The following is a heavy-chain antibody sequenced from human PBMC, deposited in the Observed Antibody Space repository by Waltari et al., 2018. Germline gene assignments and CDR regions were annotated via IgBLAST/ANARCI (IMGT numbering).Heavy chain of an antibody. D-gene: IGHD3-3*01. J-gene: IGHJ4*02. CDR2: IYYSGST. CDR3: ARASPLMYYDFWSGYPGVFDY. V-gene: IGHV4-30-4*08. Sequence: WSLIRQPPGKGLEWIGYIYYSGSTYYNPSLKSRVTISVDTSKNQFSLKLSSVTAADTAVYYCARASPLMYYDFWSGYPGVFDYWGQGTLVTVSS.